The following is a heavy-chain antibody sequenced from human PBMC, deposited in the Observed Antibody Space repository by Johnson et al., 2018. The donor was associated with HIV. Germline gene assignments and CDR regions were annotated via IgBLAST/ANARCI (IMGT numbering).Heavy chain of an antibody. J-gene: IGHJ3*02. Sequence: QVQLVESGGGVVQPGRSLRLSCAASGFTFSSYAMHWVRQAPGKGLEWVAVISYDGSNKYYADSVKGRFTISRDNSKNTLYLQMNSLRAEDTAVYYCAKGLVYADPDDAFDIWGQGTMVNVSS. V-gene: IGHV3-30*14. CDR3: AKGLVYADPDDAFDI. D-gene: IGHD2-8*01. CDR2: ISYDGSNK. CDR1: GFTFSSYA.